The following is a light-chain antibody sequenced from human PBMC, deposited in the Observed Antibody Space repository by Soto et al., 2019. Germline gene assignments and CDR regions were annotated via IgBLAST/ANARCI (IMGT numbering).Light chain of an antibody. Sequence: EIVLTQSPDTLSLSPGQRATLSCXASQSVRSDYFAWYQQKPGQAPRVIIFGVSTRATGVPDRFSGSGSGTDFTLTISRLEPEDFALYYCQQYGNSPLTFGGGTKVDIK. J-gene: IGKJ4*01. CDR2: GVS. CDR1: QSVRSDY. CDR3: QQYGNSPLT. V-gene: IGKV3-20*01.